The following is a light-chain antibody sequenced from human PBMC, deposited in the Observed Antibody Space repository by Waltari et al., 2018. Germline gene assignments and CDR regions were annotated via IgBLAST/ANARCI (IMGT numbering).Light chain of an antibody. CDR2: DAN. CDR3: FSYAHSRTG. Sequence: QSALPQPASVSGSPGQSVPLSSTATHRDVGNYDLLSWYQHIPGKAPKLMIYDANKRPSGVSNRFSGSTSGNTASLTISGLQAEDEAHYYCFSYAHSRTGFGGGTKLTVL. V-gene: IGLV2-23*01. CDR1: HRDVGNYDL. J-gene: IGLJ2*01.